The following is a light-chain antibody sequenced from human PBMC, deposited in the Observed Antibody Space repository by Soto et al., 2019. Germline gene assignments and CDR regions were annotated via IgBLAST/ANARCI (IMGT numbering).Light chain of an antibody. CDR2: EAS. CDR1: QSISSW. J-gene: IGKJ3*01. Sequence: DIQMTQSPSTLSASVGDRVTITCRARQSISSWLAWYQQKPGKAPKLLIYEASSLESGVPSRFSGSGSGTEFTLTISSLQPDEFATYYCQQYNSWGTFGHGTKVHIK. V-gene: IGKV1-5*01. CDR3: QQYNSWGT.